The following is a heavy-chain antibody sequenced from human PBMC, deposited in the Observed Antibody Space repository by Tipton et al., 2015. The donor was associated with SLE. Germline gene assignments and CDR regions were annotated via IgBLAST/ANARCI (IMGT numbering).Heavy chain of an antibody. CDR1: GVYINSPSYY. CDR3: ARDCAGTSCPVV. V-gene: IGHV4-39*07. J-gene: IGHJ6*02. D-gene: IGHD2-2*01. Sequence: TLSLTCTVSGVYINSPSYYWGWIRQTPGKGLEWIGSIYYSGSTYYNPSLKSRVTISVDTSKNQFSLKLSSVTAADAAVYYCARDCAGTSCPVVWGQGTTVTVSS. CDR2: IYYSGST.